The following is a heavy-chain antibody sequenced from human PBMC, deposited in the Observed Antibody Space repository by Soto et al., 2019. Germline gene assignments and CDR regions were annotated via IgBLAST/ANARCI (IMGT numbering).Heavy chain of an antibody. J-gene: IGHJ4*02. V-gene: IGHV3-30*18. Sequence: GGSLRLSCAASGFTFSSYGMHWVRQAPGKGLEWVAVISYDGSNKYYADSVKGRFTISRDNSKNTLYLQMNSLRAEDTAVYYCAKLRGNRYFDYWGQGTLVTVSS. CDR2: ISYDGSNK. CDR1: GFTFSSYG. CDR3: AKLRGNRYFDY. D-gene: IGHD1-1*01.